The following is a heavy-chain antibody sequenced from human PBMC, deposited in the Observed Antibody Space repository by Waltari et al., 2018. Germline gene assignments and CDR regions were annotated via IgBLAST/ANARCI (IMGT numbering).Heavy chain of an antibody. D-gene: IGHD2-21*01. CDR2: FPYNGDT. Sequence: QLQMQESGPGLVRPSETLSLTCAVSGGSITTITYFGGWIRQPPGKGLEWIASFPYNGDTYYSPALKRRVASSRDTSKNQFSLLLGSVTAADTAVYYCARGLGAIYWGHGTLVTVSS. CDR3: ARGLGAIY. CDR1: GGSITTITYF. J-gene: IGHJ4*01. V-gene: IGHV4-39*07.